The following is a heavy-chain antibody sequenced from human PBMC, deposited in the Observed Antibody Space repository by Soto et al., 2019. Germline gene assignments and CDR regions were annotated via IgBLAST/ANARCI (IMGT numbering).Heavy chain of an antibody. Sequence: QVQLVQSGAEEKKPGASVKVSCKASGYTFTSYAMHWVRQAPGQRLEWMGWINAGNGNTKYSQKFQGRVTITRDTSASTAYMELSSLRSEDTAVYYWARAGVGATPNDYWGQGTLVTVSS. CDR3: ARAGVGATPNDY. D-gene: IGHD1-26*01. J-gene: IGHJ4*02. V-gene: IGHV1-3*05. CDR1: GYTFTSYA. CDR2: INAGNGNT.